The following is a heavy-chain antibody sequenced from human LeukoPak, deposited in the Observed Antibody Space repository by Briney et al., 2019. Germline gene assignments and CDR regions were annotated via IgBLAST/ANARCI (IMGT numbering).Heavy chain of an antibody. CDR1: GFTFTANS. CDR2: FTRSSFL. CDR3: ARDLIAGDWPYFFDY. D-gene: IGHD2-21*02. Sequence: GGSLSLSCAASGFTFTANSLNWVRKPQGKGLGWVSSFTRSSFLFSSDSVKGRFTLSRDNARNSLYLQMNSLRADETAIYYCARDLIAGDWPYFFDYWGQGTLVTVSS. V-gene: IGHV3-69-1*02. J-gene: IGHJ4*02.